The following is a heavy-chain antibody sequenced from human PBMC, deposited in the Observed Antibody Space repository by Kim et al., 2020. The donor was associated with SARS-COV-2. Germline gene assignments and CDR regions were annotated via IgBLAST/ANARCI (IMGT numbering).Heavy chain of an antibody. D-gene: IGHD6-13*01. Sequence: GGSLRLSCAASGFTFSNAWMSWVRQAPGKGLEWVGRIKSKTDGGTTDYAAPVKGRFTISRDDSKNTLSLQMNSLKTEDTAVYYCTTGSAWQQLANYYYFGLAVWGQGTTVTVS. CDR1: GFTFSNAW. J-gene: IGHJ6*02. V-gene: IGHV3-15*01. CDR3: TTGSAWQQLANYYYFGLAV. CDR2: IKSKTDGGTT.